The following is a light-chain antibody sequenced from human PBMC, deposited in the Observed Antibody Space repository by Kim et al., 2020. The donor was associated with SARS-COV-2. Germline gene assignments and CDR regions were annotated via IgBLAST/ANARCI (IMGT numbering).Light chain of an antibody. CDR2: QDN. CDR3: QAWDMNTFWV. CDR1: ELGDKY. J-gene: IGLJ3*02. Sequence: PGQTASITCSGDELGDKYASWYQQKPGQSPVLVISQDNKRPSGIPERFSGSNSGNAATLTISGTQAMDEADYYCQAWDMNTFWVFGGGTQLTVL. V-gene: IGLV3-1*01.